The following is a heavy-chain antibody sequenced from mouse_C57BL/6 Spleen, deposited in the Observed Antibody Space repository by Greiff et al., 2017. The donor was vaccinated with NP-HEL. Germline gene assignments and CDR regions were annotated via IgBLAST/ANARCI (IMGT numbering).Heavy chain of an antibody. Sequence: EVKVVESGGGLVQSGRSLRLSCATSGFTFSDFYMEWVRQAPGKGLEWIAASRNKANDYTTEYSASVKGQFIVSRDTSQSILYLQMNALRAEDTAIYYCARDDYYGSSPFAYWGQGTLVTVSA. CDR2: SRNKANDYTT. J-gene: IGHJ3*01. CDR1: GFTFSDFY. V-gene: IGHV7-1*01. CDR3: ARDDYYGSSPFAY. D-gene: IGHD1-1*01.